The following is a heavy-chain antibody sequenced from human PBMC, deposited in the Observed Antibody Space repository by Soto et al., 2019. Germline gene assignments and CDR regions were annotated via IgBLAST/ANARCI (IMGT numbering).Heavy chain of an antibody. V-gene: IGHV4-61*01. J-gene: IGHJ4*02. CDR1: GSSFKSGSYY. CDR3: ARDFAYFDS. CDR2: VYHTGRT. D-gene: IGHD3-3*01. Sequence: PSETLSLTCTVSGSSFKSGSYYWSWSRQPPGKGLEWIGYVYHTGRTSYNPSLKSRVSISMDTSKNQFSLNLDSVTAADTAVYFCARDFAYFDSWGQGTLVT.